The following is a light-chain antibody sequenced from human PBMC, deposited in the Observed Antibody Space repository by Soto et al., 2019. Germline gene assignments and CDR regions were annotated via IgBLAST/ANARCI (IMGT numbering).Light chain of an antibody. V-gene: IGLV1-40*01. CDR2: GNN. CDR1: SSNIGARYD. Sequence: QSVLTQPPSVTGAPGQRVTISCTGTSSNIGARYDVHWYQQLPGTAPKLLIYGNNYRPSGVPDRFSGSRSDTSASLAITGLQAEDAADYYCQSYDTSLSGMLFGGGTKVTVL. J-gene: IGLJ2*01. CDR3: QSYDTSLSGML.